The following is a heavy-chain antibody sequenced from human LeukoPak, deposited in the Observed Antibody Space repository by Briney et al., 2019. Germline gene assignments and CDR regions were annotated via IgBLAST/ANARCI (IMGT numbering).Heavy chain of an antibody. V-gene: IGHV4-59*08. CDR1: GGPISSYY. Sequence: SETLSLTCTVSGGPISSYYWSWIRQPPGKGLEWIGYIYYSGSTNYNPSLKSRVTISVDTSKNQFSLKLSSVTAADTAMYYCAGSTIVVVPAAKGDAFDIWGQGTMVTVSS. J-gene: IGHJ3*02. D-gene: IGHD2-2*01. CDR2: IYYSGST. CDR3: AGSTIVVVPAAKGDAFDI.